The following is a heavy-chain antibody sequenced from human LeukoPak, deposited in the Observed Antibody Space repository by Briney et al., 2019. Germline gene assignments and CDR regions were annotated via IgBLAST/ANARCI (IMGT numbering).Heavy chain of an antibody. V-gene: IGHV3-11*01. CDR2: ISSSSSTI. J-gene: IGHJ6*03. CDR1: GSTFSDYY. Sequence: PGGSLRLSCAASGSTFSDYYMSWVRQAPGKGLEWVSYISSSSSTIYYADSVKGRFTISRDNAKNSLFLQMNSLRAEDTAVYYCARVLRYCSGGNCYSGGLGYMDVWGKGTTVTISS. CDR3: ARVLRYCSGGNCYSGGLGYMDV. D-gene: IGHD2-15*01.